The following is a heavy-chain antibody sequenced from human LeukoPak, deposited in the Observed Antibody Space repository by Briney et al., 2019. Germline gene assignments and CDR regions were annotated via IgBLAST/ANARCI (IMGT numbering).Heavy chain of an antibody. D-gene: IGHD1-26*01. CDR1: CLHQYLL. V-gene: IGHV4-59*01. CDR3: ARMYSGTSYYFDY. CDR2: FSYSGST. Sequence: PSETPVPHLLCLWCLHQYLLLDLDPAAPSEGTGVDGFFSYSGSTKYNPSLKSRVTMSVDTSKNQFSLKLSSVTAADTAVYYCARMYSGTSYYFDYWGQGTLVTVSS. J-gene: IGHJ4*02.